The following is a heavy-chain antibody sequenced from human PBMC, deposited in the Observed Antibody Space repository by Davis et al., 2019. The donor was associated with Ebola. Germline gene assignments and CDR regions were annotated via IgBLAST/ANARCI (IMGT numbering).Heavy chain of an antibody. Sequence: ASVKVSCKASGYSFINYGINWVRQAPGQGLEWVGWISAGNGDTKYAQRLQGRVTVTADTSTSTAYMELSRLRSDDTAVYYCARVYSSSWWGSHNDYWDQGTLVTVSS. CDR2: ISAGNGDT. CDR3: ARVYSSSWWGSHNDY. V-gene: IGHV1-18*01. D-gene: IGHD6-13*01. CDR1: GYSFINYG. J-gene: IGHJ4*02.